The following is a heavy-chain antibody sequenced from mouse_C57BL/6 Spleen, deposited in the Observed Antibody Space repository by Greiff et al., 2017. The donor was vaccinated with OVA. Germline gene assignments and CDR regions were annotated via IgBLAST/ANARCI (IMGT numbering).Heavy chain of an antibody. CDR1: GYTFTDHT. V-gene: IGHV1-78*01. J-gene: IGHJ2*01. CDR3: ARGDYYDYDEGYYFDY. D-gene: IGHD2-4*01. CDR2: IYPRDGST. Sequence: VQLQQSDAELVKPGASVKISCKVSGYTFTDHTIHWMKQRPEQGLEWIGYIYPRDGSTKYNEKFKGKATLTADKSSSTAYMQLNSLTSEDSAVYFCARGDYYDYDEGYYFDYWGQGTTLTVSS.